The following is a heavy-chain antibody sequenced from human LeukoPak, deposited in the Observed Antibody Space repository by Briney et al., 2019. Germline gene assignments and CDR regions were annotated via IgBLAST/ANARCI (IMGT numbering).Heavy chain of an antibody. CDR1: GGSIRTYS. CDR2: IYTSGST. Sequence: SETLSLTCIVSGGSIRTYSWNWIRQSPGKGLEWIGRIYTSGSTNYNPSLKSRVTISVDRSKNQFSLKLSSVTAADTAVYYCARVIVDYYYYMDVWGKGTTVTVSS. D-gene: IGHD2-21*01. J-gene: IGHJ6*03. V-gene: IGHV4-4*07. CDR3: ARVIVDYYYYMDV.